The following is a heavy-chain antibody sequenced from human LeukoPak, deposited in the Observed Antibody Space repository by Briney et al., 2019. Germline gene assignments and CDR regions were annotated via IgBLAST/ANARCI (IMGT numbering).Heavy chain of an antibody. CDR1: GFTFSSYG. Sequence: GGTLRLSCAASGFTFSSYGMLWVRQSPGKGLEWVSAISGSGGSTYCADSVKGRFTISRDNAKNSLYLQMNSLRAEDTAVYYCAREVNFLRMSDYWGQGTLVTVSS. D-gene: IGHD3-3*01. CDR3: AREVNFLRMSDY. J-gene: IGHJ4*02. CDR2: ISGSGGST. V-gene: IGHV3-23*01.